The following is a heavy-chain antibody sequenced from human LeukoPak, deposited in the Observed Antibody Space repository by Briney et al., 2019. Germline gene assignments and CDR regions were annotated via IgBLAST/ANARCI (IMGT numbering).Heavy chain of an antibody. CDR3: AKESDSGDYYPYFDY. CDR1: GFTFSSYG. D-gene: IGHD4-17*01. V-gene: IGHV3-30*18. J-gene: IGHJ4*02. Sequence: PGGSLRLSCAASGFTFSSYGMHWVRQAPGKGLEWVAVISYDGSNKYYADSVKGRFTISRDNSKNTLYLQMNSLRAEDTAVYYCAKESDSGDYYPYFDYWGQGTLVTVSS. CDR2: ISYDGSNK.